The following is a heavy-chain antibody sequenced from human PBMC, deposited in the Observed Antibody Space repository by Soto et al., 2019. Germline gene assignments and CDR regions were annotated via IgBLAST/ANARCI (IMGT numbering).Heavy chain of an antibody. Sequence: SVKVSCKASGGTFSIYAISWVRQAPVQWLEWMGGIIPIFGTANYAQKFQGRVTITADESTSTAYMELSSLRSEDTAVYYCASFIRPDSSGYWGKFDPWGQGTLVTVSS. CDR3: ASFIRPDSSGYWGKFDP. D-gene: IGHD3-22*01. CDR2: IIPIFGTA. J-gene: IGHJ5*02. CDR1: GGTFSIYA. V-gene: IGHV1-69*13.